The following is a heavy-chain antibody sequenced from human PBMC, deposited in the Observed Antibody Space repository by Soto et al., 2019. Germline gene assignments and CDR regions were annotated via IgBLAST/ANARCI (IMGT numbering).Heavy chain of an antibody. Sequence: GGSLRLSCAASGFTFSSYGMHWVRQAPGKGLEWVAVIWYDGSNKYYADSVKGRFTISRDNSKNTLYLQMNSLRAEDTAVYYCARVGGYCSSTSCRHIDDWGQGTLVTVSS. CDR1: GFTFSSYG. CDR2: IWYDGSNK. CDR3: ARVGGYCSSTSCRHIDD. D-gene: IGHD2-2*01. V-gene: IGHV3-33*01. J-gene: IGHJ4*02.